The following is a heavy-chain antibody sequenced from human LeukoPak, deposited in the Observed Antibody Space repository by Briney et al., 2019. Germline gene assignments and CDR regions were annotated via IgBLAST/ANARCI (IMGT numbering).Heavy chain of an antibody. Sequence: PGGSLRLSCVASGFTFSSYGMHWVRQAPGKGLEWVAVIWSDGSEKYYADSVKGRFIISRDNSKNTLYLQMNSLSADDTAVYFCAGRSPGTHGLDYWGQGTLVPVSS. V-gene: IGHV3-33*01. CDR1: GFTFSSYG. D-gene: IGHD3-10*01. CDR3: AGRSPGTHGLDY. CDR2: IWSDGSEK. J-gene: IGHJ4*02.